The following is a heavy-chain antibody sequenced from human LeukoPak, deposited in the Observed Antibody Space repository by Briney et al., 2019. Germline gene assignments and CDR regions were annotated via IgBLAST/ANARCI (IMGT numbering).Heavy chain of an antibody. CDR1: GFTARTNY. V-gene: IGHV3-66*01. J-gene: IGHJ4*02. Sequence: GGSLRLSCAASGFTARTNYMTWVRQAPGKGLEWVSVIYSGGSTYYADSVKGRFTISRDNSKNTLFLQMNRLRAEDTAVYYCARASLAYFDYWGQGTLVTVS. CDR3: ARASLAYFDY. CDR2: IYSGGST. D-gene: IGHD1-26*01.